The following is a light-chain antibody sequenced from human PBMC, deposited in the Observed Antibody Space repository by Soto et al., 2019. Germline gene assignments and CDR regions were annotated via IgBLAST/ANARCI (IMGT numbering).Light chain of an antibody. CDR2: DAS. CDR3: QQRSTWPPLT. V-gene: IGKV3-11*01. Sequence: DMVLTQSQATLSLSPGERATLSCRASQSVSSYLAWYQQKPGQAHRLIIYDASNRATGIPSMFRSSRSGTDFTLTISILAPEDFSVYYCQQRSTWPPLTFGGGNHVDIK. CDR1: QSVSSY. J-gene: IGKJ4*01.